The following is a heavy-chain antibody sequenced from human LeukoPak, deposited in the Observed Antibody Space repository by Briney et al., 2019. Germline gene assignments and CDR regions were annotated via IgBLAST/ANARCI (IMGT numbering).Heavy chain of an antibody. V-gene: IGHV3-30*18. Sequence: GRSLRLSCAASGFTFSSNGMHWVRQAPGKGLEWVAVISYDGSNKYYADSVKGRFTISRDNSKNTLYLQMNSLRAEDTAVYYCAKDGCTNGVCYYFDYWGQGTLVTVSS. CDR3: AKDGCTNGVCYYFDY. CDR1: GFTFSSNG. CDR2: ISYDGSNK. J-gene: IGHJ4*02. D-gene: IGHD2-8*01.